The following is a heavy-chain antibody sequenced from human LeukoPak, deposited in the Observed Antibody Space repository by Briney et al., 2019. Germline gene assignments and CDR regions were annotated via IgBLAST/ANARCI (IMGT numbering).Heavy chain of an antibody. CDR2: TYYRGSS. D-gene: IGHD4-11*01. CDR1: GGCITTGGHY. Sequence: TSQTLSLTCTVSGGCITTGGHYWSWIRQHPGKGLEWIGDTYYRGSSYYNPSLKTRVTISLDTSKNQFSLNLGSVTAADTAVYYCARGTVEEYYFYYMDVWGKGATVTVS. CDR3: ARGTVEEYYFYYMDV. J-gene: IGHJ6*03. V-gene: IGHV4-31*03.